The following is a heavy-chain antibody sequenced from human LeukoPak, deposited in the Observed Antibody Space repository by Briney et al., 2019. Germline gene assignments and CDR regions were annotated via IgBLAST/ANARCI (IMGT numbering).Heavy chain of an antibody. CDR1: GVSFSGYY. CDR2: INHSGST. J-gene: IGHJ4*02. V-gene: IGHV4-34*01. CDR3: ARMPQRYFDWLANTGVYYFDY. D-gene: IGHD3-9*01. Sequence: SETLSLTCAVYGVSFSGYYWSWIRQPPGKGLEWLGEINHSGSTNYNPSLKSRVTISVDTSKNQFSLKLSSVTAADTAVYYCARMPQRYFDWLANTGVYYFDYWGQGTLVTVSS.